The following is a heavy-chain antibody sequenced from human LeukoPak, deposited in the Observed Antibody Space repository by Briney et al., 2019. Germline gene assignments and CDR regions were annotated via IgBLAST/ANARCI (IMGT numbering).Heavy chain of an antibody. CDR1: GFTFSSYS. D-gene: IGHD6-6*01. Sequence: GGSLRLSCAGSGFTFSSYSMNWVRQAPGKGLEWVSSITSSNNYIYYADSMKGRFTISRDNSKNTLYLQMNSLRAEDTAVYYCVGAGSSSSDTGDYYYYMDVWGKGTTVTVSS. V-gene: IGHV3-21*04. J-gene: IGHJ6*03. CDR3: VGAGSSSSDTGDYYYYMDV. CDR2: ITSSNNYI.